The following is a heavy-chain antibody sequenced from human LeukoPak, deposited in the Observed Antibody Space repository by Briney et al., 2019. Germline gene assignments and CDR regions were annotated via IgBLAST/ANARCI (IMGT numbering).Heavy chain of an antibody. Sequence: SETLSLTCTVSGGSISSSSYYWGWLRQPPGKGLEWIGSIYYSGSTYYNPSLKSRVTISVDTSRNQFSLKLSSVTAADTAVYYCARRTGSYPYSFDPWGQGTLVTVSS. D-gene: IGHD3-10*01. V-gene: IGHV4-39*01. CDR1: GGSISSSSYY. CDR3: ARRTGSYPYSFDP. J-gene: IGHJ5*02. CDR2: IYYSGST.